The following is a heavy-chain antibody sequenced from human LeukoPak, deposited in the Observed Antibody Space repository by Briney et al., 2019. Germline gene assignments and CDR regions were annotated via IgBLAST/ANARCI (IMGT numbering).Heavy chain of an antibody. CDR3: ARGFRYCTNGVCYLHGIYYFDY. CDR1: GFTFSSYW. D-gene: IGHD2-8*01. V-gene: IGHV3-7*04. J-gene: IGHJ4*02. Sequence: TGGSLRLSCAASGFTFSSYWMSWVRQAPGKGLEWVANIKQDGSGKYYVDSVKGRFTISRDNAKNSLYLQMNSLRAEDTAVYYCARGFRYCTNGVCYLHGIYYFDYWGQATLVTVSS. CDR2: IKQDGSGK.